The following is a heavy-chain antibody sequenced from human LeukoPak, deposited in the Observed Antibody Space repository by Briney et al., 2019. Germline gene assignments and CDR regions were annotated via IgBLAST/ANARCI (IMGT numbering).Heavy chain of an antibody. CDR3: ARGGQGDGYSADEAFDI. V-gene: IGHV6-1*01. D-gene: IGHD5-18*01. J-gene: IGHJ3*02. CDR2: TYYRSKMYN. CDR1: GDSFSSNSS. Sequence: SQTLSLTCAISGDSFSSNSSWNWIRQSPSRGLEWLGRTYYRSKMYNDYVVFVKSRININPDTSKNQFSLQLNSVTPEDTAVYYCARGGQGDGYSADEAFDIWGQGTMVTVS.